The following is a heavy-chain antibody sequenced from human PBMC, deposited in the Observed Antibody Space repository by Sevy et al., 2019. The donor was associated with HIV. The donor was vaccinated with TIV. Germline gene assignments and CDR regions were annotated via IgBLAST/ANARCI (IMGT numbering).Heavy chain of an antibody. V-gene: IGHV3-7*03. CDR1: GFSLNNAW. J-gene: IGHJ6*02. CDR3: ARDCSSTNCLWGLDV. CDR2: IKKDGSEK. Sequence: GGSLRLSCAASGFSLNNAWMSWVRQAPGKGLEWVANIKKDGSEKYYVDSVKGRFTISRDNAKNSLYLQMNSLRVEDTAMYYCARDCSSTNCLWGLDVWGQGTTVTVSS. D-gene: IGHD2-2*01.